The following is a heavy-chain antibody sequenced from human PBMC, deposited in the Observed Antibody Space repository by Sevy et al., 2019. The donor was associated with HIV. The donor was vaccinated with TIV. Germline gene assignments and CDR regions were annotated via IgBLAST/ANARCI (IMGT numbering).Heavy chain of an antibody. Sequence: GGSLRLSCAAPGFSISDYYMSWIRQAPGKGPQWISYISSNSDTIYYTDSVKGRFTISRDNAKNSLYLQMSSLRAEDTAIYYCARDHVKDGDLGDYYYYAMDVWGRGTTVTVSS. D-gene: IGHD4-17*01. V-gene: IGHV3-11*01. CDR1: GFSISDYY. J-gene: IGHJ6*02. CDR2: ISSNSDTI. CDR3: ARDHVKDGDLGDYYYYAMDV.